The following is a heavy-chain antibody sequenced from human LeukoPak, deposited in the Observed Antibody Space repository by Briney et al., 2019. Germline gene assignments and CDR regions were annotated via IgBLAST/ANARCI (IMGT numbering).Heavy chain of an antibody. V-gene: IGHV3-30*02. D-gene: IGHD2-2*01. CDR1: GSTFLSYG. CDR3: AKCPSSTWPNLYDY. J-gene: IGHJ4*02. CDR2: IGYDGNNK. Sequence: GGSLRLSCAASGSTFLSYGMQWVRQAPGRGLEWVAFIGYDGNNKYYADSVKGRFTISGDNSENTLSLQMNSLRAEDTAVYCCAKCPSSTWPNLYDYWGQGTLVTVSA.